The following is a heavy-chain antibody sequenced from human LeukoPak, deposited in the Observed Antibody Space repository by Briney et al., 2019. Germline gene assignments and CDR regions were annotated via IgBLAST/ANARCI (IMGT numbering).Heavy chain of an antibody. D-gene: IGHD6-13*01. CDR2: INPSGGST. J-gene: IGHJ6*03. CDR1: GYTFTSYY. Sequence: SVKVSCKASGYTFTSYYMHWVRQAPGQGLEWMGIINPSGGSTSYAQKFQGRVTMTRDMSTSTAYMELSSLRSEDTAVYYCARGLSRSWYSYYYYYMDVWGKGTTVTISS. V-gene: IGHV1-46*01. CDR3: ARGLSRSWYSYYYYYMDV.